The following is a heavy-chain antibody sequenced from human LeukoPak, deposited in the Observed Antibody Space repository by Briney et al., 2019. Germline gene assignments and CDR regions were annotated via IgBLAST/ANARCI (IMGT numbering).Heavy chain of an antibody. CDR1: GFTFSSFA. Sequence: GGSLRLSCAASGFTFSSFAMSWVRQAPGKGLEWVSTITGTGGAKYSADSVKGRFTVFRDNSKSTLYLEMNSLRAEDTAVYYCARRLMESSSWYFFDYWGQGTLVTVSS. V-gene: IGHV3-23*01. J-gene: IGHJ4*02. CDR3: ARRLMESSSWYFFDY. D-gene: IGHD6-13*01. CDR2: ITGTGGAK.